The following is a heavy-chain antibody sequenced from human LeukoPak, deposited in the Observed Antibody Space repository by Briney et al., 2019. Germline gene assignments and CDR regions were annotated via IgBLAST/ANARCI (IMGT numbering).Heavy chain of an antibody. CDR3: ARDGTTGGFHFDP. CDR2: ISSSGSTI. J-gene: IGHJ5*02. V-gene: IGHV3-11*04. D-gene: IGHD2-8*02. Sequence: PRGSLRLSCAASGFTFSDYYMSWIRQAPGKGLEWVSYISSSGSTIYYADSVKGRFTISRDNAKNSLYLQMNSLRADDTAIYYCARDGTTGGFHFDPWGQGTLVTVSS. CDR1: GFTFSDYY.